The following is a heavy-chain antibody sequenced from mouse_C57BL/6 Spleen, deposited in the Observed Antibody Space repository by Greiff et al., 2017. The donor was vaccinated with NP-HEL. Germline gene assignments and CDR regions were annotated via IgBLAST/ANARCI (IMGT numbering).Heavy chain of an antibody. CDR1: GFTFSDYY. CDR3: ARFYSNYGYFDV. J-gene: IGHJ1*03. Sequence: EVHLVESGGGLVQPGGSLKLSCAASGFTFSDYYMYWVRQTPEKRLEWVAYISNGGGSTYYPDTVKGRFTISRDNAKNTLYLQMSRLKSEDTAMYYCARFYSNYGYFDVWGTGTTVTVSS. V-gene: IGHV5-12*01. CDR2: ISNGGGST. D-gene: IGHD2-5*01.